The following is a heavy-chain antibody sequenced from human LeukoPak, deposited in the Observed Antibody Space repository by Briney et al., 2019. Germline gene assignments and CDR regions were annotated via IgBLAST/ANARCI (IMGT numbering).Heavy chain of an antibody. CDR2: IIPNLRIA. J-gene: IGHJ4*02. CDR1: GGIFSNYG. V-gene: IGHV1-69*04. D-gene: IGHD2-2*01. Sequence: GASVKVSCKAFGGIFSNYGIGWVRQAPGQCLEWMGRIIPNLRIANFAQKFQGRVTITADKSTGKAYMELSGLRTEDTAVYYCAREGGAQLRSYYFDYWGQGTLVSVSS. CDR3: AREGGAQLRSYYFDY.